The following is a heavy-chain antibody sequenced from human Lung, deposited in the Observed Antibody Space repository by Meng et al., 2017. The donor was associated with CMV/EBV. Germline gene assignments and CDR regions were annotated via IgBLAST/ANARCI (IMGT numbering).Heavy chain of an antibody. D-gene: IGHD3-10*01. CDR1: YLFTSYD. Sequence: YLFTSYDIKWVRQSTGQGLEWMGWMNPNSGQTGYAKKFQGRVSFTRNTSMRTAYMELSSLRSEDTAVYFCARTQSYYGSGTYNWFDPWGQGTLVTVSS. CDR2: MNPNSGQT. J-gene: IGHJ5*02. V-gene: IGHV1-8*01. CDR3: ARTQSYYGSGTYNWFDP.